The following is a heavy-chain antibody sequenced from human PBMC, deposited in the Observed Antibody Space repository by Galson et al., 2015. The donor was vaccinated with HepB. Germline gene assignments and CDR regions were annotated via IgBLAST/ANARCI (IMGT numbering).Heavy chain of an antibody. J-gene: IGHJ4*02. CDR2: ISSSSSTI. CDR1: GFTFSSYS. D-gene: IGHD3-10*01. Sequence: SLRLSCAASGFTFSSYSMNWVRQAPGKGLEWVSYISSSSSTIYYADSVKGRFTISRDNAKNSLYLQMNSLRAEDTAVYYCARVWFGEFLEYFDYWGQGTLVTVSS. CDR3: ARVWFGEFLEYFDY. V-gene: IGHV3-48*04.